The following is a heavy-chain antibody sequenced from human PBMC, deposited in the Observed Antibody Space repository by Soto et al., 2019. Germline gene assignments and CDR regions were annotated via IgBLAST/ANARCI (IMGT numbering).Heavy chain of an antibody. CDR1: GVSIRSHY. CDR3: AMGKGAVTNSTGFPP. CDR2: IYDSGDT. J-gene: IGHJ5*02. V-gene: IGHV4-59*11. Sequence: KASETLSLTCTVSGVSIRSHYWNWIRQPPGKGPEWIGYIYDSGDTNYNASLKSRVTISVDTSNNQFSLKMRSVTAADTAVYYCAMGKGAVTNSTGFPPWGRGTVVTVS. D-gene: IGHD4-17*01.